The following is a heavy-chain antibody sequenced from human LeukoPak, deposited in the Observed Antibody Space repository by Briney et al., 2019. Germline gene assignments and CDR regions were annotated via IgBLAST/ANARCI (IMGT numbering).Heavy chain of an antibody. V-gene: IGHV1-2*02. D-gene: IGHD4-17*01. CDR2: INPNSGGT. Sequence: ASVKVSCKASGYTFTGYYMHWVRQAPGQGLEWMGWINPNSGGTNYAQNFQGRVTMTRDTSTSTVYMELSSLRSEDTAVYYCARGRDYGDYNWFDPWGQGTLVTVSS. CDR1: GYTFTGYY. CDR3: ARGRDYGDYNWFDP. J-gene: IGHJ5*02.